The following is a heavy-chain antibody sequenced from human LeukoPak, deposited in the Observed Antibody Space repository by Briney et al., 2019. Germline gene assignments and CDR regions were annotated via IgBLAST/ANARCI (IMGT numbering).Heavy chain of an antibody. V-gene: IGHV4-61*08. Sequence: SETLSLTCTVSGGSISSGGYYWSWIRQPPGTGLEWIGYIYYSGSTNYNPSLKSRVTISVDTSKDQFSLKLSSVTATDTAVYYCARDRGPYYDFWSNYYGMDVWGQGTTVTVSS. CDR1: GGSISSGGYY. CDR3: ARDRGPYYDFWSNYYGMDV. D-gene: IGHD3-3*01. CDR2: IYYSGST. J-gene: IGHJ6*02.